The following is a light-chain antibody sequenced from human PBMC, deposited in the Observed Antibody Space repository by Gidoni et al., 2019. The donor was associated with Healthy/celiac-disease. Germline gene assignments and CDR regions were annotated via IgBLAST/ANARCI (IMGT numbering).Light chain of an antibody. Sequence: DIQMPQSPSTLAASVGDRVTITCRASQSISSWLAWYQQKPGKAPKLLIYKASSLESGVPSRFSGSGSGTEFTLTISRLQPDDFATYYCQQYNSYPYTFGQGTKLEIK. CDR1: QSISSW. CDR2: KAS. J-gene: IGKJ2*01. CDR3: QQYNSYPYT. V-gene: IGKV1-5*03.